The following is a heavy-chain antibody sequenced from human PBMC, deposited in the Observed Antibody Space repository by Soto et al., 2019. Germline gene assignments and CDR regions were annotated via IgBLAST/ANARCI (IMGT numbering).Heavy chain of an antibody. J-gene: IGHJ6*02. CDR3: ARDPNFSLTYHYYGMDV. Sequence: QVQLVQSGAEVKKPGASVKISCKASGYTFTSYYLHWVRQAPGQGLDWMGIINPNTGSTSSAQNFRGRISVTRDTSTSTVDMELYSLRSEDTAVYYCARDPNFSLTYHYYGMDVWGQGTTVTVSS. CDR2: INPNTGST. CDR1: GYTFTSYY. V-gene: IGHV1-46*01.